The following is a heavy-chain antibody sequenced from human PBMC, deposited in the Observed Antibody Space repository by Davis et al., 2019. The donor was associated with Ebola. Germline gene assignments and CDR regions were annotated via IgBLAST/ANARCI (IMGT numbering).Heavy chain of an antibody. CDR2: ISGSGGST. D-gene: IGHD7-27*01. J-gene: IGHJ4*02. Sequence: GESLKISCAASGFTFSSYAMSWVRQAPGKGLEWVSAISGSGGSTYYADSVKGRFTISRDNSKNTLYLQMNSLRAEDTAVYYCAAPARNWGVVWAGFDYWGQGTLVTVSS. V-gene: IGHV3-23*01. CDR1: GFTFSSYA. CDR3: AAPARNWGVVWAGFDY.